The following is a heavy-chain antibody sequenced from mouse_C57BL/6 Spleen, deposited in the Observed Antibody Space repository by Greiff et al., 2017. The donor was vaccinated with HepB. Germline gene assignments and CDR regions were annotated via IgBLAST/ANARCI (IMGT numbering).Heavy chain of an antibody. CDR2: INPNNGGT. V-gene: IGHV1-26*01. J-gene: IGHJ3*01. CDR1: GYTFTDYY. Sequence: VQLKRSGPELVKPGASVKISCKASGYTFTDYYMNWVKQSHGKSLEWIGDINPNNGGTSYNQKFKGKATLTVDKSSSTAYMELRSLTSEDSAVYYCARHYYGSSPFAYWGQGTLVTVSA. D-gene: IGHD1-1*01. CDR3: ARHYYGSSPFAY.